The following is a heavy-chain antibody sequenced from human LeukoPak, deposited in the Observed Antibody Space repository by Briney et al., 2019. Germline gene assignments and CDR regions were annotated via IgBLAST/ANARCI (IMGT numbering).Heavy chain of an antibody. CDR1: GFTFSSYA. CDR2: ISSNGGST. Sequence: PGGSLRLSCAASGFTFSSYAMHWVRQAPGKGLEYVSAISSNGGSTYYANSVKGRFTISRDNSKNTLYLQMGSLRAEDMAVYYCARDYEEWELLGAFDIWGQGTMVTVSS. J-gene: IGHJ3*02. CDR3: ARDYEEWELLGAFDI. D-gene: IGHD1-26*01. V-gene: IGHV3-64*01.